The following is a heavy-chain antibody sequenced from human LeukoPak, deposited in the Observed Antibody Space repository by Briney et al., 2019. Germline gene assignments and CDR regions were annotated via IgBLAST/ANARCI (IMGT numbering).Heavy chain of an antibody. J-gene: IGHJ4*02. CDR3: ASSSWYALDY. V-gene: IGHV3-48*03. D-gene: IGHD6-13*01. CDR1: GFTFSSCA. Sequence: GGSLRLSCAASGFTFSSCAMTWVRQAPGKGLEWISYIGSSGSTMYYADSVRGRFTISRDNAKNSLYLQMNSLRAEDTAIYYCASSSWYALDYWGQGTLVTVSS. CDR2: IGSSGSTM.